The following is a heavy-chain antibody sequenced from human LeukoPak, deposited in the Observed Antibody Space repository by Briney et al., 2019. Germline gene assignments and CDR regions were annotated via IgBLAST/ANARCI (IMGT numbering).Heavy chain of an antibody. CDR2: ISYDGSNE. J-gene: IGHJ4*02. D-gene: IGHD6-19*01. Sequence: GGSLRLSCAASGFTFSSYVMHWVRQAPGKGLEWVAIISYDGSNEYYADSVKGRFTISRDNSKSTLYLQMNSLRAEDTAVYYCAKVRWDNSGWYYLDDWGQGTLVTVSS. CDR1: GFTFSSYV. V-gene: IGHV3-30*04. CDR3: AKVRWDNSGWYYLDD.